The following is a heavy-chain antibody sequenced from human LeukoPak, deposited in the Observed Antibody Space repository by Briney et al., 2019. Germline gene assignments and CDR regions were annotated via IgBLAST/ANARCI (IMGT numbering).Heavy chain of an antibody. V-gene: IGHV4-4*07. CDR1: GGSISSYY. Sequence: SETLSLTCTVSGGSISSYYWSWIRQPAGKGLEWIGRIYTSGSTNYNPSLKSRVTMSVGTSMNQFSLKLSSVTAADTAVYYCARDRDVYYYYYMDVWGKGTTVTVSS. CDR2: IYTSGST. J-gene: IGHJ6*03. D-gene: IGHD5-24*01. CDR3: ARDRDVYYYYYMDV.